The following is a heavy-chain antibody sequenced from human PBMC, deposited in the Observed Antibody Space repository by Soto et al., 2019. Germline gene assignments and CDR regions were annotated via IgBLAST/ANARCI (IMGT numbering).Heavy chain of an antibody. D-gene: IGHD5-18*01. CDR2: ITYGGSI. J-gene: IGHJ4*02. Sequence: KPSETLSLTCTVSGASITNDDFFWSWVRQHPDKGLEWLAYITYGGSIYYNPSLRSRLSVSIDKSKSQFSLNVRSVTAADTAVYFCAKMERTQLWLLVQNWGQGLPVTVS. V-gene: IGHV4-31*03. CDR1: GASITNDDFF. CDR3: AKMERTQLWLLVQN.